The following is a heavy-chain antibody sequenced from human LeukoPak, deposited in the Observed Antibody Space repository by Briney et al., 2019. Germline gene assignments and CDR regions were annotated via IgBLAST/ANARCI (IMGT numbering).Heavy chain of an antibody. V-gene: IGHV3-33*01. D-gene: IGHD3-22*01. CDR1: GFTFSSYG. CDR3: ARDLGYYDSSGYSDGGSY. CDR2: IWYDGSNK. Sequence: PGGSLRLSCAASGFTFSSYGMHWVRQAPGKGLEWVAVIWYDGSNKYYADSAKGRFTISRDNSKNTLYLQMNSLRAEDTAVYYCARDLGYYDSSGYSDGGSYWGQGTLVTVSS. J-gene: IGHJ4*02.